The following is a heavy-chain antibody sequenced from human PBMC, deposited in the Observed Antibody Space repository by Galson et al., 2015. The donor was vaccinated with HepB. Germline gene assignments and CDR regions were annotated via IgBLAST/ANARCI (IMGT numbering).Heavy chain of an antibody. Sequence: LRLSCAVSGFTVSKSYVSWIRQPPGKGLEWIGEINHSGSTNYNPSLKSRVTISVDTSKKQFSLELSSVTAADTAVYYCARWPWTYCSSTSCYSYYSMDVWGQGTTVTISS. V-gene: IGHV4-34*01. CDR3: ARWPWTYCSSTSCYSYYSMDV. CDR2: INHSGST. D-gene: IGHD2-2*01. CDR1: GFTVSKSY. J-gene: IGHJ6*02.